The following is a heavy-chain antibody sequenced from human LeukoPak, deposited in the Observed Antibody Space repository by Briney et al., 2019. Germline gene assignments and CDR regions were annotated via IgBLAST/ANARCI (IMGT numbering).Heavy chain of an antibody. J-gene: IGHJ4*02. V-gene: IGHV1-69*05. D-gene: IGHD5-24*01. Sequence: GASVKVSCKASGGTFSSYAISWVRQAPGQGLEWMGGIIPIFGTANYAQKLQGRVTMTTDTSTSTAYMELRSLRSDDTAVYYCARSPLDGSDTNWGQGTLVTVSS. CDR2: IIPIFGTA. CDR1: GGTFSSYA. CDR3: ARSPLDGSDTN.